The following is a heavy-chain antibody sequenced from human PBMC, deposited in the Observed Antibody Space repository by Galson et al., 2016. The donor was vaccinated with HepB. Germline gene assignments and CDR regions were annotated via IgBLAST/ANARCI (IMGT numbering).Heavy chain of an antibody. CDR2: INHGGAT. Sequence: LSLTCAVSGGSLTSSSWWTWVRQHPGKGFEWIGDINHGGATNYNPSLGSRVTISVDTSKNQLSLSLNSVTAADTAVYFCARMEKWPTAHADVWGQGTLVTVSS. D-gene: IGHD5-12*01. J-gene: IGHJ4*02. CDR3: ARMEKWPTAHADV. V-gene: IGHV4-4*01. CDR1: GGSLTSSSW.